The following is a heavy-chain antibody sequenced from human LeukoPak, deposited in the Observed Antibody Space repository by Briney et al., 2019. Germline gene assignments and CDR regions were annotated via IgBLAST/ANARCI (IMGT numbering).Heavy chain of an antibody. D-gene: IGHD6-13*01. CDR1: GGAISSSSYY. Sequence: SGTLSLTCTVSGGAISSSSYYWVWIRQPPGKGLEWIGSVYYSGRTYYNPSLKSRVTISVDTSKNQFSLKVSSVTAADTAVSYCARLVYSSSWHFDYWGQGTLVTVSS. CDR3: ARLVYSSSWHFDY. V-gene: IGHV4-39*01. CDR2: VYYSGRT. J-gene: IGHJ4*02.